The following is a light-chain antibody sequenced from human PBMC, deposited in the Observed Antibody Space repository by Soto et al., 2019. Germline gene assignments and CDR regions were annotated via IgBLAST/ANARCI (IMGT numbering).Light chain of an antibody. V-gene: IGKV3-15*01. CDR1: QKSDSSC. CDR3: QQHHNCPPWT. CDR2: GAS. Sequence: TQSPGTLSLSRGQRATLSCRAIQKSDSSCLAWYQQKHGQAPRIIIFGASTRSTGSPARFSGSGCGTEFALTISSLQSQDDAVDYYQQHHNCPPWTFGQGTKVDIK. J-gene: IGKJ1*01.